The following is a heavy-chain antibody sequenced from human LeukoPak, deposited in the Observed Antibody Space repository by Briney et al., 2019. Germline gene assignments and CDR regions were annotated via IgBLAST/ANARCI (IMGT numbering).Heavy chain of an antibody. Sequence: GASVKVSCKASGVIFSSFALTWVRQAPGQGLDLMGRIIPIFGIVKYAQKFQGRVTITADKSTSTVYMELSSLRSEDTAVYYCATISNHPYYDTRGYADYWGQGTLVTVSS. J-gene: IGHJ4*02. V-gene: IGHV1-69*04. D-gene: IGHD3-22*01. CDR3: ATISNHPYYDTRGYADY. CDR2: IIPIFGIV. CDR1: GVIFSSFA.